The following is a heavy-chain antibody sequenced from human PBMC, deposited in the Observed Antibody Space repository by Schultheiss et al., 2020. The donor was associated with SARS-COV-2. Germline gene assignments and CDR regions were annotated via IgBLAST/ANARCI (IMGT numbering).Heavy chain of an antibody. Sequence: SETLSLTCAVSGYSISSGYYWSWIRQPPGKGLEWIGEIDHSGGTNYNPSLKSRVTILVDTSKNHLSLNLTSVTAADTAVYFCARRMFYYYGMDVWGQGTTVTVSS. CDR2: IDHSGGT. D-gene: IGHD3-10*02. V-gene: IGHV4-38-2*01. J-gene: IGHJ6*02. CDR1: GYSISSGYY. CDR3: ARRMFYYYGMDV.